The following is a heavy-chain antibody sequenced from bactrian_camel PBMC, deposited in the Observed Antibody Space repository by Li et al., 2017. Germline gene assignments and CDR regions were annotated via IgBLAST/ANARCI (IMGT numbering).Heavy chain of an antibody. CDR1: KFTTSNNC. D-gene: IGHD6*01. CDR3: AAGRNWFACLTMPEKDFDY. J-gene: IGHJ6*01. Sequence: QVQLVESGGGSVQTGGSLRLTCEVPKFTTSNNCVGWFREVPGKEREAVARISSRSAIYYADFVKGRFTISQDNAKNTAYLQMNNLKPEDTAMYYCAAGRNWFACLTMPEKDFDYWGQGTQVTVS. CDR2: ISSRSAI. V-gene: IGHV3S53*01.